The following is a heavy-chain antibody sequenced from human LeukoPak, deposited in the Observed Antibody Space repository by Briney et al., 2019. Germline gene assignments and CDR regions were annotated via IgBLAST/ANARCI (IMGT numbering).Heavy chain of an antibody. D-gene: IGHD3-10*01. CDR2: SGSGSNT. CDR1: GLIFSNYA. Sequence: GGSLRLSCAASGLIFSNYAMSWVRQAPGKGLEWVISGSGSNTYYADSVKGRFTISRDNSKNTLYLQMNSLRAEDTAVYYCASPGPMVRGVIGEIYWGQGTLVTVSS. CDR3: ASPGPMVRGVIGEIY. J-gene: IGHJ4*02. V-gene: IGHV3-23*01.